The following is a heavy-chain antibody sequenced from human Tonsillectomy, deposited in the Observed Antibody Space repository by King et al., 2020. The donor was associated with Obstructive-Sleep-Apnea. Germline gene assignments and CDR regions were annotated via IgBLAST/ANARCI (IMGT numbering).Heavy chain of an antibody. J-gene: IGHJ4*02. V-gene: IGHV3-30*18. CDR3: AKDRGSVVVTAILDY. CDR2: ISYDGSNK. Sequence: VQLVESGGGVVQPGRSLRLSCAASGFTFSSYGMHWVRQAPGKGLEGVAVISYDGSNKYYADSVKGRFTISRDNSKNTLYLQMNSLRAEDTAVYYCAKDRGSVVVTAILDYWGQGTLVTVSS. D-gene: IGHD2-21*02. CDR1: GFTFSSYG.